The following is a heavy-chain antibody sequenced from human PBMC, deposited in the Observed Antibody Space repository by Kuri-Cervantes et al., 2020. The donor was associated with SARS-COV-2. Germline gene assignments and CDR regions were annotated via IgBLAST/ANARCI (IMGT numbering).Heavy chain of an antibody. CDR2: INPNSGGT. Sequence: ASVKVSCKASGYTFTGYYMHWARQAPGQGLEWMGWINPNSGGTNYAQKFQGRVTMTRDTSISTAYMELSRLRSDDTAVYYCARTLVDYYYYYMDVWGKGTTVTVSS. D-gene: IGHD2/OR15-2a*01. J-gene: IGHJ6*03. CDR3: ARTLVDYYYYYMDV. V-gene: IGHV1-2*02. CDR1: GYTFTGYY.